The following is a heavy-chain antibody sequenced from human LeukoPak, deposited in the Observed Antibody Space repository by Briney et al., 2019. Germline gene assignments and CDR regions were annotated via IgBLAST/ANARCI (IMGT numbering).Heavy chain of an antibody. CDR3: ARAGAVYSSSWYFDY. CDR1: GFSSSTIS. J-gene: IGHJ4*02. V-gene: IGHV3-30-3*02. D-gene: IGHD6-13*01. CDR2: ITYDGSNK. Sequence: SLTPSWPVAGFSSSTISIHWVRHAAGKGLEWVAVITYDGSNKYNADSAKGRFTISRDNSKNTLYLQMNSLKAEDTAVYYCARAGAVYSSSWYFDYWGQGTLVTVSS.